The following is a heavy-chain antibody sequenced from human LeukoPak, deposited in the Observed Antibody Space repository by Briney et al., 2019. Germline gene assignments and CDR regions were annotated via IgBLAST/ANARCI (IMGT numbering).Heavy chain of an antibody. V-gene: IGHV3-30*02. Sequence: GGSLRLSCAASGFTFSSYGMHWVRQATGKGREWVAFIRYDGSNKYYADSVKGRFTISRDNSKNTLYLQMNSLRAEDTAVYYCAKYLEYHWNVYYFDYWGQGTLVTVSS. D-gene: IGHD1-1*01. J-gene: IGHJ4*02. CDR2: IRYDGSNK. CDR1: GFTFSSYG. CDR3: AKYLEYHWNVYYFDY.